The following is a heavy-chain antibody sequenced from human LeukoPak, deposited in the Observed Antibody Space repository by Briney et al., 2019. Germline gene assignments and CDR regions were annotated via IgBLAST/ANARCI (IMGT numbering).Heavy chain of an antibody. CDR1: GGSISSGDYY. V-gene: IGHV4-30-4*01. CDR3: ASLRGPNGMDV. D-gene: IGHD3-10*01. J-gene: IGHJ6*02. Sequence: SETLSLTCTVSGGSISSGDYYWSWIHQPPGKGLEWIGYIYYSGSTYYNPSLKSRVTISVDTSKNQFSLKLSSVTAADTAVYYCASLRGPNGMDVWGQGTTVTVSS. CDR2: IYYSGST.